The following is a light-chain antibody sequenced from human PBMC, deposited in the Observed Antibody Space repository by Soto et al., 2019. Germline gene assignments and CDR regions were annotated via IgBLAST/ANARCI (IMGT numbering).Light chain of an antibody. CDR2: KVS. V-gene: IGKV2-30*01. Sequence: DVVMTQSPLSLPATLGQPASISCRSSQSPLYSDGNTYLSWFQQRPGQSPRRLIYKVSNRDSGVPDRFSGSGSGTDFTLKISRVEAEDVGVYYCMQGTHWPWTFGQGTKVDIK. CDR3: MQGTHWPWT. CDR1: QSPLYSDGNTY. J-gene: IGKJ1*01.